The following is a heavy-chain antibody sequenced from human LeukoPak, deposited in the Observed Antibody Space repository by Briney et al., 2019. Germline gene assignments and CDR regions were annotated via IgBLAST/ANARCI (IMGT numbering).Heavy chain of an antibody. CDR1: GGTFSSYA. V-gene: IGHV1-2*06. CDR2: INPNSGGT. CDR3: ATHSGSLYYFDY. Sequence: ASVKVSCKASGGTFSSYAISWVRQAPGQGLEWMGRINPNSGGTNYAQKFQGRVTMSRDTSISTAYMELSRLRSDDTAVYYCATHSGSLYYFDYWGQGTLVTVSS. D-gene: IGHD1-26*01. J-gene: IGHJ4*02.